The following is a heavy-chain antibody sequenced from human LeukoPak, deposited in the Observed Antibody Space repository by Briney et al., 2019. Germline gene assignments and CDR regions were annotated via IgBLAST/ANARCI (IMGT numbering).Heavy chain of an antibody. J-gene: IGHJ3*01. CDR1: GYTFTDYY. Sequence: ASVKVSCKASGYTFTDYYMHYVRQAPGQGLEWMGRINPNSGAADYAQKFQGRVTMTRDTSISTAYMDLSSLKSDDTAVYYCARESWGRKDAFDYWGQGTLVTVSS. CDR3: ARESWGRKDAFDY. D-gene: IGHD3-16*01. V-gene: IGHV1-2*06. CDR2: INPNSGAA.